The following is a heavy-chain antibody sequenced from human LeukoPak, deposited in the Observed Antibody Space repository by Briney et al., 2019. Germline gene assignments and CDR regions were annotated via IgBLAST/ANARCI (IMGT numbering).Heavy chain of an antibody. Sequence: PSETLSLTCTVSGGSISSYYWSWIRQPPGKGLEWIGYIFYSGSTNYNPSLKSRVTISVDTSKNQFSLKLSSVTAADTAVYYCAREVLSGSGRKGYNWFDPWGQGTLVTVSS. V-gene: IGHV4-59*01. D-gene: IGHD3-10*01. CDR2: IFYSGST. CDR3: AREVLSGSGRKGYNWFDP. J-gene: IGHJ5*02. CDR1: GGSISSYY.